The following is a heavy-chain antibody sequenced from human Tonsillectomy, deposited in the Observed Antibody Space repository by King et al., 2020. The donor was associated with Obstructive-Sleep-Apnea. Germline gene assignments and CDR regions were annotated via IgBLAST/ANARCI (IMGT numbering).Heavy chain of an antibody. D-gene: IGHD1-26*01. J-gene: IGHJ3*02. Sequence: VQLQESGPGLVKPSETLSLTCTVSGGSIGSYYWNWIRQPPGKGLEWIGYIHYSGSTPSKPSLKSRVTISVDTSKDQFSLKLSSVTAADTAVYYCAKNRVYSGNYLGGAMLFDIWGQGTMVTVSS. CDR3: AKNRVYSGNYLGGAMLFDI. CDR2: IHYSGST. CDR1: GGSIGSYY. V-gene: IGHV4-59*01.